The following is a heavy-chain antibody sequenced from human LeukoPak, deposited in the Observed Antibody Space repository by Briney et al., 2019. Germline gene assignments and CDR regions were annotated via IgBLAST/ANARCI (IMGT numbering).Heavy chain of an antibody. V-gene: IGHV1-8*03. J-gene: IGHJ6*03. Sequence: ASVKVSCKASGYTFISYDINWVRQVTGQGLEWMGWMNPNSGNTGYAQKFQGRVTITRNTSISTAFMELSSQRSEDTAVYYCARRAVGNSYYYSMDVWGKGTTVTVSS. CDR2: MNPNSGNT. CDR1: GYTFISYD. CDR3: ARRAVGNSYYYSMDV. D-gene: IGHD6-19*01.